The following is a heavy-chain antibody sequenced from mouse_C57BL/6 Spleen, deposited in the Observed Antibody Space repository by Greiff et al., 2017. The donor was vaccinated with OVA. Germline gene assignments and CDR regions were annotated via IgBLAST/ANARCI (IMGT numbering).Heavy chain of an antibody. CDR1: GYTFTSYW. CDR3: ARTAQAYYFDY. Sequence: QVQLKQPGAELVKPGASVKLSCKASGYTFTSYWMHWVKQRPGQGLEWIGMIHPNSGSTNYNEKFKSKATLTVDKSSSTAYMQLSSLTSEDSAVYYCARTAQAYYFDYWGQGTTLTVSS. CDR2: IHPNSGST. V-gene: IGHV1-64*01. D-gene: IGHD3-2*02. J-gene: IGHJ2*01.